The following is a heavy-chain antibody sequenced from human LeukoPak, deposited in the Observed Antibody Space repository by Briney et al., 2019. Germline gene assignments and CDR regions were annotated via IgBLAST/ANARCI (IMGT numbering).Heavy chain of an antibody. CDR2: IWYDGSNK. CDR3: AREGMVRGALNWFDP. CDR1: GFTFSSYG. D-gene: IGHD3-10*01. J-gene: IGHJ5*02. V-gene: IGHV3-33*01. Sequence: PGRSLRLSCAASGFTFSSYGMHWVRQAPGKGLEWVAVIWYDGSNKYYADSVKGRFAISRDNSENTLYLQMNSLRAEDTAVYYCAREGMVRGALNWFDPWGQGTLVTVSS.